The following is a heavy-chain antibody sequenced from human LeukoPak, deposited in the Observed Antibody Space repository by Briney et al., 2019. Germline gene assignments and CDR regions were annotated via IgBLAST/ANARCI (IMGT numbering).Heavy chain of an antibody. CDR1: GYTFTGYY. D-gene: IGHD6-19*01. V-gene: IGHV1-2*02. J-gene: IGHJ3*02. CDR2: INPNTGGT. CDR3: ARPRAQQWLVRGDAFDI. Sequence: GASVKVSCKASGYTFTGYYMHWMRQAPGQGLEWMGWINPNTGGTDYAQKFQGRVTMTRDTSISTAYMELSRLRSDDTAVYYCARPRAQQWLVRGDAFDIWGQGTMVTVS.